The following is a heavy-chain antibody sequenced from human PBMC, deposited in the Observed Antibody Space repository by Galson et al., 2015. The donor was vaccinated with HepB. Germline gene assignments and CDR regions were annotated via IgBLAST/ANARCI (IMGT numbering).Heavy chain of an antibody. CDR2: IGTAGDS. CDR1: GFTFRSYD. J-gene: IGHJ6*04. CDR3: ARGRFLEWLDV. Sequence: SLRLSCAVSGFTFRSYDMHWVRQDIGKSLEWVAAIGTAGDSNYAGSVQGRFTVSRENVKNSLYLQMNSLREGDTAVYYCARGRFLEWLDVWGKGTTVIVSS. D-gene: IGHD3-3*01. V-gene: IGHV3-13*01.